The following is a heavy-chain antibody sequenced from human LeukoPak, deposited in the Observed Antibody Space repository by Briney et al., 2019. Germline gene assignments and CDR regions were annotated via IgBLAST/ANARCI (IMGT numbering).Heavy chain of an antibody. J-gene: IGHJ5*02. V-gene: IGHV4-59*01. CDR3: ASDYYGSGSYYNH. CDR1: GGSISSYY. D-gene: IGHD3-10*01. CDR2: IYYSGST. Sequence: SETLSLTCTVSGGSISSYYWSWIRQPPGKGLEWIGYIYYSGSTNYNPSLKSRVTISVDTSKNQFSLKLSSVAAADTAAYYCASDYYGSGSYYNHWGQGTLVTVSS.